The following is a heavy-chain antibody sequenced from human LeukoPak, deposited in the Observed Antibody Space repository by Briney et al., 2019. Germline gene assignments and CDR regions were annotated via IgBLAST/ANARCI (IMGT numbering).Heavy chain of an antibody. CDR3: ARDPRYFDWLPHYYYYYYGMDV. V-gene: IGHV1-18*01. Sequence: ASVKVSCKASGYTFTSYGISWVRQAPGQGLEWMGWISAYNGNTNYAQKLQGRVTMTTDTSTSTAYMELRSLRSDDTAVYYCARDPRYFDWLPHYYYYYYGMDVWGQGTTVTVSS. CDR1: GYTFTSYG. D-gene: IGHD3-9*01. CDR2: ISAYNGNT. J-gene: IGHJ6*02.